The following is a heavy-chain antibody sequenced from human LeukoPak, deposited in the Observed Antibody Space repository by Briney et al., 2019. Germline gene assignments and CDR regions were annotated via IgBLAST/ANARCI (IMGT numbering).Heavy chain of an antibody. D-gene: IGHD6-19*01. Sequence: ASVKVSCKASGYTFTNYDINWVRQATGQGLEWMGWMNPNSGNTGYAQKFQGRVTITRDTSASTAYMELSSLRSEDTAVYYCARDRRIAVAGGNWFDPWGQGTLVTVSS. CDR2: MNPNSGNT. CDR3: ARDRRIAVAGGNWFDP. CDR1: GYTFTNYD. V-gene: IGHV1-8*01. J-gene: IGHJ5*02.